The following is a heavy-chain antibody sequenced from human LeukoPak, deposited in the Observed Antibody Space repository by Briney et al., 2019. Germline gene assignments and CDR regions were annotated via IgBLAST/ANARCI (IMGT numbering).Heavy chain of an antibody. CDR3: ASPQPRGRGIRN. CDR1: GFTFSSYW. V-gene: IGHV3-74*01. D-gene: IGHD3-16*01. CDR2: ITSDGSST. Sequence: GGSLRLSCAASGFTFSSYWMHWVRQAPGKGLVWVSRITSDGSSTSYADSVKGRFTISRDNAKNTLYLQMNSLRAEDTAVYYCASPQPRGRGIRNWGQGTLVTVSS. J-gene: IGHJ4*02.